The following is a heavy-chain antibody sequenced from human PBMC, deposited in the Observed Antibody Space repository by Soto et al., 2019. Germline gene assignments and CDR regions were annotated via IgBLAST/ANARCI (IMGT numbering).Heavy chain of an antibody. CDR3: AEEGAAAAQEDYFDF. CDR2: IWYDGSNQ. J-gene: IGHJ4*02. D-gene: IGHD6-13*01. Sequence: GGSLRLSCAASGFTFSACGMHWVRQAPGRGLEWVAVIWYDGSNQFYADSVEGRFTISRDNSKSTVYLQMNSLKAEDTAVYYCAEEGAAAAQEDYFDFWGQGTLVTVSS. V-gene: IGHV3-33*06. CDR1: GFTFSACG.